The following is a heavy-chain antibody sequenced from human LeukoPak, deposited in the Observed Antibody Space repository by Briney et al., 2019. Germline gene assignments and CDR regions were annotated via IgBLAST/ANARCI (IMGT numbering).Heavy chain of an antibody. J-gene: IGHJ4*02. CDR1: GFTFSSSP. CDR2: ISSSGGDT. D-gene: IGHD4-23*01. CDR3: TRKNSGLNPFDL. Sequence: GGSLRLSCAASGFTFSSSPMSWVRQAPRQGLEWVSGISSSGGDTAYADSVKGRFTISRDNSKNTLYLQMNSLRAEDTAIYYCTRKNSGLNPFDLWGQGTVVTVSS. V-gene: IGHV3-23*01.